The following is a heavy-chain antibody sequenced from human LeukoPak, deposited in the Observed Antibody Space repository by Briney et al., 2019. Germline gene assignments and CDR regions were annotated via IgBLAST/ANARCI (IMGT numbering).Heavy chain of an antibody. CDR2: ISSSSTYI. CDR3: ARGPTWFGELAVYFNA. Sequence: GGSLRLSCAASGFTFSTYSMNWARQAPGKGLEWVSSISSSSTYIYYADSVKGRFTVSRDNAKNSLYLQMNSLRVEDTAVYYCARGPTWFGELAVYFNAWGQGTMVTVSS. J-gene: IGHJ4*02. CDR1: GFTFSTYS. D-gene: IGHD3-10*01. V-gene: IGHV3-21*01.